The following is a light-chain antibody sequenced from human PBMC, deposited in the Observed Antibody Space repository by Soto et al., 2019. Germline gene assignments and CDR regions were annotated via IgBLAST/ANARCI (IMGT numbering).Light chain of an antibody. CDR2: GAS. J-gene: IGKJ1*01. CDR3: QQYGSSRWT. CDR1: QSVSSSY. V-gene: IGKV3-20*01. Sequence: EIVLTQSPGTLSLSPGERATISCRASQSVSSSYLAWYQQKTGQTPRLLIYGASSRATGIPDRFSGSGSGTDFTLTISRLEPEDFAVYYCQQYGSSRWTFGQGTKGDIK.